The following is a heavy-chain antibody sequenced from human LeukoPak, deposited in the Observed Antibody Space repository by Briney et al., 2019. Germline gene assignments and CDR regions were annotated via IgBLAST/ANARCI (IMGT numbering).Heavy chain of an antibody. CDR1: GFTFSSYA. J-gene: IGHJ4*02. CDR3: AKSFLVPGVYPTYFDY. D-gene: IGHD3-10*01. Sequence: GGSLRLSFAASGFTFSSYAMSWVRQAPGKGPECVSAISGRGGSTDYADSVKGRFTISSDNSKHTLYLQINSLSAEDTAVYYCAKSFLVPGVYPTYFDYWGQGTLVTVSS. CDR2: ISGRGGST. V-gene: IGHV3-23*01.